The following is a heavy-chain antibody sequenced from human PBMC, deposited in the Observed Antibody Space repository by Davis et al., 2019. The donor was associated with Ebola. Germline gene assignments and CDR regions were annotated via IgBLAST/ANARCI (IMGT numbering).Heavy chain of an antibody. CDR1: GGSISGSL. CDR3: APTQDDNWNDVAFDI. CDR2: VYYSGST. J-gene: IGHJ3*02. Sequence: MPSETLSLTCIVSGGSISGSLWSWWSWIRQSPGKQLEWIGYVYYSGSTNYNPSLKSRVTISVDTSKNQFSLNLSSVTAADTAVYYCAPTQDDNWNDVAFDIWGQGTVVTVSS. D-gene: IGHD1-1*01. V-gene: IGHV4-59*01.